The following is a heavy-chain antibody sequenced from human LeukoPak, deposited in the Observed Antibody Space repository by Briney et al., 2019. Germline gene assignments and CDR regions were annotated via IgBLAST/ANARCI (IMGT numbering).Heavy chain of an antibody. CDR3: ARRIVGDGSNNIYFDY. CDR2: IYPGDSDT. Sequence: ASVKVSCKASGYTFTGYWIGWVRQMPGKGLEWMGIIYPGDSDTRYSPSFQGRVTISADKSISTAYLQWSSLKASDTAMYYCARRIVGDGSNNIYFDYWGQGTLVTVSS. V-gene: IGHV5-51*01. J-gene: IGHJ4*02. D-gene: IGHD5-24*01. CDR1: GYTFTGYW.